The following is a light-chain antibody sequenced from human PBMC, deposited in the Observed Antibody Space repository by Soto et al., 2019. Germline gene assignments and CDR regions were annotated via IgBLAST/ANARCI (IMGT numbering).Light chain of an antibody. CDR2: GAS. CDR3: QQSNTWLWT. Sequence: EVVMTQSPATLSVSPGERATLSCRASQSVNANLAWYQQKPGQAPRLLIHGASNRATGIPARFSGSGFGTECILTRRSLLSEGFAGYYCQQSNTWLWTCGQGTKVEI. CDR1: QSVNAN. V-gene: IGKV3-15*01. J-gene: IGKJ1*01.